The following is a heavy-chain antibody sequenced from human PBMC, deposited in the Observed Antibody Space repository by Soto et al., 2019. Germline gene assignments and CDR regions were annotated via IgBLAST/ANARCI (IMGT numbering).Heavy chain of an antibody. V-gene: IGHV1-3*01. CDR1: GYTFTSYS. Sequence: SVKVSCKASGYTFTSYSMHWVRQAPGQRLEWMGWINAGNGNTKYSQKFQGRVTITRDKSTSTAYMELSSLRSEDTAVYYCASPTKPLYYYYGMDVWGQGTTVTVSS. D-gene: IGHD1-1*01. CDR2: INAGNGNT. CDR3: ASPTKPLYYYYGMDV. J-gene: IGHJ6*02.